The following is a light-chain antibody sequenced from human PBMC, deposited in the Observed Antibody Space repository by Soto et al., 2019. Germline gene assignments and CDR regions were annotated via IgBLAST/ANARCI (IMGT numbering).Light chain of an antibody. V-gene: IGLV2-14*01. Sequence: QSALTQPASVSGSPGQSITISCTGTSSDVGGYNYVSWYQQHPGKAPKLIIYDVSNRPSGVSNRFSGSKSGNTASLTISGLQAEDEADYYCSSYTSSSTYVVFGVGTKLTVL. CDR1: SSDVGGYNY. J-gene: IGLJ2*01. CDR2: DVS. CDR3: SSYTSSSTYVV.